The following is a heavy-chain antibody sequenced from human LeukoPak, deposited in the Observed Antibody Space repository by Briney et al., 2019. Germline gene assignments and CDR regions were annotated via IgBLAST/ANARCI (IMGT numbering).Heavy chain of an antibody. D-gene: IGHD1-26*01. Sequence: SETLSLTCTVSGGSIISYSWSWIRQPPGKGLEWIGYIYYIGSTKYNPSLKSRVTISVDTSKNQLSLKLRSVTAADTAVYYCARQDSGTYLNPLDIWGQGTVVTVSS. CDR3: ARQDSGTYLNPLDI. J-gene: IGHJ3*02. CDR1: GGSIISYS. CDR2: IYYIGST. V-gene: IGHV4-59*08.